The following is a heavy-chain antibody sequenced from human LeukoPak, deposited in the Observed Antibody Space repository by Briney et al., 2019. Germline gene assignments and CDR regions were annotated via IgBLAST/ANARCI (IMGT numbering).Heavy chain of an antibody. Sequence: GGSLRLSCAASGFTFDDYAMNWVRQAPGKGLEWVSSISTSSSYIYYADSVKGRFTISRDNAKNSLYLQMNSLRAEDTAVYYCARGSEWELLSCDFWGQGTVVTVSS. D-gene: IGHD1-26*01. J-gene: IGHJ4*02. CDR3: ARGSEWELLSCDF. CDR1: GFTFDDYA. CDR2: ISTSSSYI. V-gene: IGHV3-21*01.